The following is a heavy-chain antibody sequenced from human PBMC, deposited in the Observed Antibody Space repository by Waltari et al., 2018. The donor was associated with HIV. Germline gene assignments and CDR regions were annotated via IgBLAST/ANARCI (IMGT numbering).Heavy chain of an antibody. CDR2: INSDGCST. D-gene: IGHD5-18*01. CDR1: GFTFSSYW. V-gene: IGHV3-74*01. CDR3: ARVQGYSYAVNWFDP. J-gene: IGHJ5*02. Sequence: EVQLVESGGGLVQPGGSLRLSCAASGFTFSSYWMHWVRQAPGKGLVWCSGINSDGCSTGYADSVKGLFTISRDNAKNTLYLQMNSLRAEDTAVYYCARVQGYSYAVNWFDPWCQGTLVTVSS.